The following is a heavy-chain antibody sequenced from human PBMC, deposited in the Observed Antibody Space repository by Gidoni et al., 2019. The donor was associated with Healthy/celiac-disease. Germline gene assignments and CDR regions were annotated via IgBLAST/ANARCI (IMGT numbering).Heavy chain of an antibody. CDR2: ISGSGGST. CDR3: AKSRTGYCSGGSCPIFDY. J-gene: IGHJ4*02. Sequence: EVQLLESGGGLVQPGGSLRLPCSASGFPFSSYDMSWVRQAPGKGLEWVSAISGSGGSTYYADPVKGRFTISRDNSKNTLYLKMNSLRAEETAVYYCAKSRTGYCSGGSCPIFDYWGQGTLVTVSS. V-gene: IGHV3-23*01. D-gene: IGHD2-15*01. CDR1: GFPFSSYD.